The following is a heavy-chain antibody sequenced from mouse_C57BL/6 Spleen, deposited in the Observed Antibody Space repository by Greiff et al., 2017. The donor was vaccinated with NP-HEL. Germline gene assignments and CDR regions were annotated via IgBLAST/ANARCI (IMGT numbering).Heavy chain of an antibody. D-gene: IGHD2-4*01. CDR1: GYTFTSYW. V-gene: IGHV1-53*01. CDR2: LNPSNGGI. CDR3: AGYDYPWFAY. Sequence: QVQLQQPGTDLVKPGASVKLSCTASGYTFTSYWMHWVKRRPGQGLEWIGYLNPSNGGINYNEKFKGKATLTVDKSSSTAYMQLSSLTSEDSAVYYCAGYDYPWFAYWGQGTLVTVSA. J-gene: IGHJ3*01.